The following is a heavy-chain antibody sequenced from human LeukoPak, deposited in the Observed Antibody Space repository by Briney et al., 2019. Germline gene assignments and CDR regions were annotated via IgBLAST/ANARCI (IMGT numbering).Heavy chain of an antibody. CDR1: GFTLSSYA. CDR3: AGSYYYDSSEY. D-gene: IGHD3-22*01. Sequence: GGSLRLSCAASGFTLSSYAMTWVRQPPGKGLEGVSSITGSTGSTYYADSVKGRFTISRDNSKNTLYLQMNSLRAEDTAVYYCAGSYYYDSSEYWGQGTLVTVSS. V-gene: IGHV3-23*01. J-gene: IGHJ4*02. CDR2: ITGSTGST.